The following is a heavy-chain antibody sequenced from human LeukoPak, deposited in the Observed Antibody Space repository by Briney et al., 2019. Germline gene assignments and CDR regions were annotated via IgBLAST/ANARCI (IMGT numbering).Heavy chain of an antibody. CDR1: GGSLSSGY. J-gene: IGHJ4*02. CDR3: TIGGRWLTDY. CDR2: IHHSGTT. Sequence: SETLSLTCTVSGGSLSSGYWGWMRQSPGRGLEWIGYIHHSGTTKYNTSLKSRVTISVDTSKNQFSLRLSSVTAADTAVYYCTIGGRWLTDYWGQGSLVTVSS. D-gene: IGHD6-19*01. V-gene: IGHV4-59*01.